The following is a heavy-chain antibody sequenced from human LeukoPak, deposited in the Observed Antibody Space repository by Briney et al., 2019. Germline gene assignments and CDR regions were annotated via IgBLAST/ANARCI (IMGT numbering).Heavy chain of an antibody. Sequence: GGSLRLSCVVSGFTFSSYAMSWVRQAPGKGLEWVSLISGGGDHTYYAASVKGRFTISRDNSKNTLYLQLNSLRAEDTAVYYCARVVDHDYGDYYLDYWGQGTLVTVSS. V-gene: IGHV3-23*01. CDR1: GFTFSSYA. D-gene: IGHD4-17*01. J-gene: IGHJ4*02. CDR3: ARVVDHDYGDYYLDY. CDR2: ISGGGDHT.